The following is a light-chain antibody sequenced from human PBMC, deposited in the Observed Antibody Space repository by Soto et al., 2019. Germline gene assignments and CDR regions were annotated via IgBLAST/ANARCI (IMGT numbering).Light chain of an antibody. V-gene: IGKV1-33*01. J-gene: IGKJ5*01. CDR1: QDISNY. CDR3: QQYENLPT. Sequence: DLQMTQSPSSLSASVGDRRPIPYQASQDISNYLNWYQQKPGRAPXXLIYDASNLEAGVPSRLRGSGSGTDFTFTISRLQPEDIATYYCQQYENLPTFGQGTRLEIK. CDR2: DAS.